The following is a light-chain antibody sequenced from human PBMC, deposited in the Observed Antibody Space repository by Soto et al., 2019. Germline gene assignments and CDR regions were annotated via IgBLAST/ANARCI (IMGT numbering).Light chain of an antibody. CDR3: QLTFSTPPWT. CDR1: QSISSY. J-gene: IGKJ1*01. V-gene: IGKV1-39*01. CDR2: GAS. Sequence: DIQMTQSPSSLSASVGDTVTITCRASQSISSYLNWYQQKVGKAPSLLIYGASSLQSGVPSRFSGTGSGTDFTLTISGLQPEDFATYYCQLTFSTPPWTFGQGTKVEIK.